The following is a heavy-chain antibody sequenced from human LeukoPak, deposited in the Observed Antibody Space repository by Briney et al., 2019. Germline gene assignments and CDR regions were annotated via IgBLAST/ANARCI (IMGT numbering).Heavy chain of an antibody. CDR2: IYYSGST. V-gene: IGHV4-59*01. J-gene: IGHJ4*02. CDR1: GGSISSYY. Sequence: SETLSLTCTVSGGSISSYYWSWIRQPPGKGLEWIGYIYYSGSTNYNPSLKSRVTISVDTSKNQISLKLSSVTAADTAVYYCARIGHEDYYFDYWGQGTLVTVSS. CDR3: ARIGHEDYYFDY.